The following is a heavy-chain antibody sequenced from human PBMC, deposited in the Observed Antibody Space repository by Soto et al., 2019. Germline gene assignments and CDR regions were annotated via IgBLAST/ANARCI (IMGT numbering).Heavy chain of an antibody. CDR1: GYTFTAYY. CDR3: ATDDYGAYAF. Sequence: QAQLVQSGAEVKKPGASVKVSCKVFGYTFTAYYIHWVRQAPGQGLECMGWVDPRSGVTNYAQRFQGRVMMTRDTSISTVYMELSGLTSDDTALYYCATDDYGAYAFGGQGTLVTVSS. CDR2: VDPRSGVT. J-gene: IGHJ4*02. V-gene: IGHV1-2*02. D-gene: IGHD4-17*01.